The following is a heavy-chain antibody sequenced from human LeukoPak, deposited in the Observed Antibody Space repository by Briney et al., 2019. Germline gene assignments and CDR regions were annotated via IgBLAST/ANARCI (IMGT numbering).Heavy chain of an antibody. Sequence: ASVKVSCKASGGTFSSYTINWVRQAPGQGLEWMGGIIPIFGTANYAQKFQGRVTITADESTSTAYMELSSLRSEDTAVYYCARGAGITAVAGAYYYYGMDVWGQGTTVTVSS. V-gene: IGHV1-69*13. J-gene: IGHJ6*02. CDR1: GGTFSSYT. CDR2: IIPIFGTA. CDR3: ARGAGITAVAGAYYYYGMDV. D-gene: IGHD6-19*01.